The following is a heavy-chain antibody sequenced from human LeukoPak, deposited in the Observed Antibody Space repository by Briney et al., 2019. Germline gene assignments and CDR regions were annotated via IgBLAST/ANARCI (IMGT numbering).Heavy chain of an antibody. Sequence: EASVKVSCKVSGYTLTELSMHWVRQAPGKGREWMGGFDPEDGETIYAQKLQGRVTMTEDTSTDTAYMELSSLRSEDTAVYYCANSYYEYFDYWGQGTLVTVSS. CDR3: ANSYYEYFDY. CDR2: FDPEDGET. V-gene: IGHV1-24*01. J-gene: IGHJ4*02. D-gene: IGHD3-22*01. CDR1: GYTLTELS.